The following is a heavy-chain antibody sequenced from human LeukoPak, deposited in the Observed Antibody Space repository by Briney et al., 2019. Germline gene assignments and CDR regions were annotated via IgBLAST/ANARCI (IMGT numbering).Heavy chain of an antibody. CDR2: ISSSSSYI. D-gene: IGHD6-6*01. CDR3: ARGRHANYYSSSFSFDY. CDR1: GFTFSSYS. V-gene: IGHV3-21*01. J-gene: IGHJ4*02. Sequence: GGSLRLSCAASGFTFSSYSMNWVRQAPGKGLEWVSYISSSSSYIYYADSVKGRFTISRDNAKNSLYLQMNSLRAEDTAVYYCARGRHANYYSSSFSFDYWGQGTPVTVSS.